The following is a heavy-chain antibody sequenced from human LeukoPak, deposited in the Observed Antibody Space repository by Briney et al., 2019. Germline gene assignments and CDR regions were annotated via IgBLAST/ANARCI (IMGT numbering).Heavy chain of an antibody. CDR2: IIPIFGTA. CDR3: ARDEAPDYGHYFDY. Sequence: SVKVSCKASGGTFSSYAISWVRQAPGQGLEWMGGIIPIFGTANYAQKFQGRVTITADESTSTAYMELSSLRSEDTAVYYCARDEAPDYGHYFDYWGQGTLVTVSS. V-gene: IGHV1-69*13. D-gene: IGHD3-16*01. J-gene: IGHJ4*02. CDR1: GGTFSSYA.